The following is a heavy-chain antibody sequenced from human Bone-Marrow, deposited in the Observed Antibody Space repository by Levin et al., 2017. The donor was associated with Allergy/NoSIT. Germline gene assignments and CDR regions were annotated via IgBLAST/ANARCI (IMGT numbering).Heavy chain of an antibody. D-gene: IGHD3-10*01. CDR2: ISSSSSYI. CDR1: GFTFSSYS. J-gene: IGHJ6*02. CDR3: ARVGSDYNALYGSGSYLAPSAGYYYYGMDV. V-gene: IGHV3-21*01. Sequence: PGGSLRLSCAASGFTFSSYSMNWVRQAPGKGLEWVSSISSSSSYIYYADSVKGRFTISRDNAKNSLYLQMNSLRAEDTAVYYCARVGSDYNALYGSGSYLAPSAGYYYYGMDVWGQGTTVTVSS.